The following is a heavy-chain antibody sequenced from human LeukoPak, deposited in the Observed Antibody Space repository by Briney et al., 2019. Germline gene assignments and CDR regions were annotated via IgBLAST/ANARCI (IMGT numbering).Heavy chain of an antibody. CDR2: IIPIFGTA. D-gene: IGHD3-22*01. Sequence: ASVKVSCKASGGTFSSYAISWVRQAPGQGLEWMGGIIPIFGTANYAQKFQGRVTITTDESTSTAYMELSSLRSEDTAVYYRARELGMDYYDSSGYLVYYFDYWGQGTLVTVSS. CDR1: GGTFSSYA. CDR3: ARELGMDYYDSSGYLVYYFDY. V-gene: IGHV1-69*05. J-gene: IGHJ4*02.